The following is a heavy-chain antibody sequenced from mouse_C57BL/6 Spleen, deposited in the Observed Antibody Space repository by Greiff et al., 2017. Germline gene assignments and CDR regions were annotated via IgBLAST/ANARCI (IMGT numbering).Heavy chain of an antibody. V-gene: IGHV2-6*03. D-gene: IGHD1-1*01. CDR2: IWRDGST. J-gene: IGHJ4*01. CDR1: GFSLTSYG. CDR3: ARSTVVASMDY. Sequence: VKLMESGPGLVAPSQSLSISCNASGFSLTSYGVHWVRQPPGKGLEWLVVIWRDGSTTYNSALKSRLNISKDNSKSQVFLKMNSLQTDDTAMYYCARSTVVASMDYWGQGTTVTVSS.